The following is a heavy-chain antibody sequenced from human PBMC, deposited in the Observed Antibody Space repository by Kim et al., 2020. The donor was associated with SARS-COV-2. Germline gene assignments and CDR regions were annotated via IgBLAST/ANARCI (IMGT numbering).Heavy chain of an antibody. D-gene: IGHD3-10*01. Sequence: GGSLRLSCAASGFTFSSYSMNWVRQAPGKGLEWVSSISSSSSYIYYADSVKGRFTISRDNAKNSLYLQMNSLRAEDTAVYYCARDLLRDYYGSGSYHDYYYGMDVWGQGTTVTVSS. V-gene: IGHV3-21*01. CDR3: ARDLLRDYYGSGSYHDYYYGMDV. CDR2: ISSSSSYI. CDR1: GFTFSSYS. J-gene: IGHJ6*02.